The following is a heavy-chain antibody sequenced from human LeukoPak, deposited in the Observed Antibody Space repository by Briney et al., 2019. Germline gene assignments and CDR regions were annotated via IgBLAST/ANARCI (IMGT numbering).Heavy chain of an antibody. Sequence: PSETLSLTCTVSGGSISSSSYYWGWIRQPPGKGLEWIGSIYYSGSTYYNPSLKSRVTISVDTSKNQFSLKLSSVTAADTAVYYCASLPTYCSGGSCYFLHGMDVWGQGTTVTVSS. CDR3: ASLPTYCSGGSCYFLHGMDV. D-gene: IGHD2-15*01. CDR2: IYYSGST. CDR1: GGSISSSSYY. V-gene: IGHV4-39*01. J-gene: IGHJ6*02.